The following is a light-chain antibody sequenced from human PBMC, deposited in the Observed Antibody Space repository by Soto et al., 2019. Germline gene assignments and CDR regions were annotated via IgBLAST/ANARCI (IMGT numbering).Light chain of an antibody. J-gene: IGKJ4*01. Sequence: EIVLTQSPGTLSLSPGERATLSCRASQSVSSSYLAWYQQKPGQAPRLLIYGAFKRATGIPDRFRGSGSGTEFTLTISSLQSEDSAVYYCHQYNNWLALTFGGGTKVDIK. CDR1: QSVSSSY. CDR3: HQYNNWLALT. V-gene: IGKV3-20*01. CDR2: GAF.